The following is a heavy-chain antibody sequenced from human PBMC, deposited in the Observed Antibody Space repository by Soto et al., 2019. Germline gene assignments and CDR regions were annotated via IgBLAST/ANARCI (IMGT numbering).Heavy chain of an antibody. D-gene: IGHD5-18*01. Sequence: AAVKVSCKASGYTFTSYYIHWVRQAPGQGLEWMGIFNPTGDTASYAQKLQGRVTMTRDTSTGTAYMELGSLRSEDTAVYYCARGGRIVDTGIGYYYYHAMDVWGQGTTVTV. J-gene: IGHJ6*02. CDR3: ARGGRIVDTGIGYYYYHAMDV. CDR1: GYTFTSYY. CDR2: FNPTGDTA. V-gene: IGHV1-46*01.